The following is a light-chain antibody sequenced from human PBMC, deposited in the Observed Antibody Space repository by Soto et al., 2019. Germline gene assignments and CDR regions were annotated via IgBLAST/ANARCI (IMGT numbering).Light chain of an antibody. CDR1: QSLLHSNGYNY. Sequence: DIVMTQSPLSLPVTPGEPASISCNSSQSLLHSNGYNYLDWYLQKPGQSPQLLIYLGSNRASGVPDRFSGSGSGTQFTLKISRVEAEDVGIYYCMQALQTPFTFGPGTKVDIK. CDR3: MQALQTPFT. J-gene: IGKJ3*01. V-gene: IGKV2-28*01. CDR2: LGS.